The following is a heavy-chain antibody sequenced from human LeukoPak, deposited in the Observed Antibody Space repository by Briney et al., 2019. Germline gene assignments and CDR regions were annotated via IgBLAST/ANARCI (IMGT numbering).Heavy chain of an antibody. Sequence: ASVKVSCKASGYTFIGYYIHWVRQAPGQGLEWMGWINPKSGGTEYAQKFQGRVTMTRDTSINTAYMELSRLRSDDTAVYYCARDYNWNSYGYWGQGTLVTVSS. CDR2: INPKSGGT. V-gene: IGHV1-2*02. J-gene: IGHJ4*02. CDR3: ARDYNWNSYGY. CDR1: GYTFIGYY. D-gene: IGHD1/OR15-1a*01.